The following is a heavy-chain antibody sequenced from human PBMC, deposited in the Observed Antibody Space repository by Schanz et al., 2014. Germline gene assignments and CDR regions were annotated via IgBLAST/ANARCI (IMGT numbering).Heavy chain of an antibody. CDR3: VSQTGSPNY. V-gene: IGHV3-48*04. CDR2: ISSSSSTR. Sequence: EVQLVESGGGLVQPGGSLRLSCAASGFTFSSYSMNWVRQAPGKGLEWVSYISSSSSTRYYADSVKGRFTISRDNAKNSLFLQMNSLRPEDTAVYFCVSQTGSPNYWGQGTLVTVSS. CDR1: GFTFSSYS. J-gene: IGHJ4*02. D-gene: IGHD6-13*01.